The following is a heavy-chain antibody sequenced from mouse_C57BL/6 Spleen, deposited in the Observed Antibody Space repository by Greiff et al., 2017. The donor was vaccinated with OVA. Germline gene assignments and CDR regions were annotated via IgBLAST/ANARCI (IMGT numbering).Heavy chain of an antibody. CDR1: GHTFTSYW. CDR2: IDPSDSYT. CDR3: ARSGGSWFAY. J-gene: IGHJ3*01. V-gene: IGHV1-59*01. Sequence: QVQLQQPGAELVRPGTSVKLSCKASGHTFTSYWMHWVKQRPGQGLKWIGVIDPSDSYTNYNQKFKGKATLTVDTSSSTAYMQLSSLTSEDSAVYYCARSGGSWFAYWGQGTLVTVSA.